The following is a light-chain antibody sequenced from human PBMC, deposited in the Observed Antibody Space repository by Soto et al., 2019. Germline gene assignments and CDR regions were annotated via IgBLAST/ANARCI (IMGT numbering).Light chain of an antibody. V-gene: IGLV2-14*03. J-gene: IGLJ1*01. CDR1: NSDVGSYNY. CDR2: NVY. Sequence: QSVLTQPASVSGSPGQSITISCTGTNSDVGSYNYVSWHQQHPGKAPKLMIYNVYDRPSGISNRFSGSKSGNTASLTISGLQGADEADYYCSSDTISRTYVFGTGTKVTVL. CDR3: SSDTISRTYV.